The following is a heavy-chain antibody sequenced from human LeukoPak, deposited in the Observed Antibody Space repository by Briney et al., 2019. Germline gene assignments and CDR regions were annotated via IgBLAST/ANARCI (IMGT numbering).Heavy chain of an antibody. V-gene: IGHV3-30*04. CDR1: GFTFSSYA. CDR3: ARAPFAADAFDI. CDR2: ISYDGSNK. Sequence: GRSLRLSCAASGFTFSSYAMHWVRQAPGKGLEWVAVISYDGSNKYYADSVKGRFTITRDNSKNTLYLQMNSLRAEDTAVYYCARAPFAADAFDIWGQGTMVTVSS. J-gene: IGHJ3*02. D-gene: IGHD2-15*01.